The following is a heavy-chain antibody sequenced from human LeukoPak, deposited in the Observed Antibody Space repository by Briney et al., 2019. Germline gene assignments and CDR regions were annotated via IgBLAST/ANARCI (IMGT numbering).Heavy chain of an antibody. D-gene: IGHD5-18*01. Sequence: GGSLTLSCAASGFTVSSNYMSWVRQAPGKGLEWVSVIYSGGTTYYADSEKGRFTISRDNSKNTLHLQMNSLRAEDTAVYYCARDQYSYAHAAHWGQGTLVTVSS. CDR1: GFTVSSNY. J-gene: IGHJ4*02. CDR3: ARDQYSYAHAAH. CDR2: IYSGGTT. V-gene: IGHV3-66*01.